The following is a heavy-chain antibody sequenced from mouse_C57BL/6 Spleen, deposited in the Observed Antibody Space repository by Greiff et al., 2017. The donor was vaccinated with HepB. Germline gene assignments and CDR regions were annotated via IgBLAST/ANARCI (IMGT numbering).Heavy chain of an antibody. CDR2: IDPENGDT. CDR1: GFNIKDDY. J-gene: IGHJ3*01. D-gene: IGHD2-1*01. CDR3: TTWGNLGPEFAY. V-gene: IGHV14-4*01. Sequence: EVQLQQSGAELVRPGASVKLSCTASGFNIKDDYMHWVKQRPEQGLEWIGWIDPENGDTEYASKFQGKATITADTSSNTAYLQLSSLTSEDTAVYYCTTWGNLGPEFAYWGQGTLVTVSA.